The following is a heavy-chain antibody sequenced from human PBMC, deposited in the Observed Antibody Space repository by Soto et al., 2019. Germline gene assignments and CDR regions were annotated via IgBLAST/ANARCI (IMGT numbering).Heavy chain of an antibody. CDR2: INPSGGST. D-gene: IGHD2-8*01. Sequence: QVQLVQSGAEVKKPGASVKISCKASGYTFTSYYMHWVRQAPGQGLEWMGIINPSGGSTNYAQKLQGRVAMTRDTSTSTVYMELNSPRSEDTAVYYCARPPYPGCINAVCYPLDYWGQGTLVTVCS. CDR3: ARPPYPGCINAVCYPLDY. J-gene: IGHJ4*02. CDR1: GYTFTSYY. V-gene: IGHV1-46*01.